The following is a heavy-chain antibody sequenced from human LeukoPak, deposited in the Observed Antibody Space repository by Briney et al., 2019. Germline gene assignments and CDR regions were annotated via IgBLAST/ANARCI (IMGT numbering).Heavy chain of an antibody. J-gene: IGHJ4*02. D-gene: IGHD6-13*01. CDR2: IYYSGST. CDR3: ASLTGSSAYYFDY. CDR1: GGSISSSSYY. V-gene: IGHV4-39*01. Sequence: SETLSLTCTVSGGSISSSSYYWGWIRQPPGKGLEWIGSIYYSGSTYYNPSLMSRVAISVDTSKNQFSLKLSSVTAADTAVYYCASLTGSSAYYFDYWGQGTLVTVSS.